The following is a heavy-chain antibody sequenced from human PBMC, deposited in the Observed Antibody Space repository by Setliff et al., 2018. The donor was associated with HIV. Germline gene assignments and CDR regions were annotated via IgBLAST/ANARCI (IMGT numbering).Heavy chain of an antibody. CDR2: IRSKAYGGTP. CDR1: GFIFGDYA. Sequence: PGGSLRLSCTTSGFIFGDYAMTWVRQAPGKGLECVGFIRSKAYGGTPEYAASVKDRFTISRDDSKSIAYLQMDSLKTEDTAVYYCTTGSYSSGFFDDWGQGTLVTVSS. D-gene: IGHD3-16*02. CDR3: TTGSYSSGFFDD. V-gene: IGHV3-49*04. J-gene: IGHJ4*02.